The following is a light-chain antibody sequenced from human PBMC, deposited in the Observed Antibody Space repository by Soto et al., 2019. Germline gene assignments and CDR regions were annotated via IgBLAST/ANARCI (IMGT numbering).Light chain of an antibody. J-gene: IGKJ2*01. CDR3: QQYNNWPPGT. Sequence: EIVMTQSPATLSVSPGERATLSCRASQSVSSNLAWYQQKPGQAPRLLIYGASTRATGIPARFSGSGSGTAFTLTISSLQSGDFAVYYCQQYNNWPPGTFGQGTKLEI. CDR2: GAS. V-gene: IGKV3-15*01. CDR1: QSVSSN.